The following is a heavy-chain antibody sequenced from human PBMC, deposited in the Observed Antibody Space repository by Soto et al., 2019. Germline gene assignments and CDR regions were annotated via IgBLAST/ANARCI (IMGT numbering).Heavy chain of an antibody. V-gene: IGHV1-69*02. CDR1: GDTLSTYT. D-gene: IGHD6-13*01. J-gene: IGHJ4*02. CDR3: ARGIAAGTDY. Sequence: QVQLVQSGAEVKKPGSSVKVSCKASGDTLSTYTISWVRQAPEQGLEWMGWIIPVLDMPIYAQQFQGRVTIXXEKSTSTVYMELSSLRSDDTAVYYCARGIAAGTDYWGQGTLVTVSS. CDR2: IIPVLDMP.